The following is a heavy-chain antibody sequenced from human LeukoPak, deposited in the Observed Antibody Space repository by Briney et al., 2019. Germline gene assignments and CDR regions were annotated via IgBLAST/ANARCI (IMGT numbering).Heavy chain of an antibody. CDR1: GFTLSHFW. J-gene: IGHJ4*02. Sequence: GGSLRLSCAVSGFTLSHFWMTWVRQAPGKGLEWVANIGEDGSEKYYVDSVKGRFTISRDNAKNSLYLQMNSLRVEDTAVYYCARQGYCSGGSCYLHYWGQGTLVTVSS. V-gene: IGHV3-7*04. CDR3: ARQGYCSGGSCYLHY. CDR2: IGEDGSEK. D-gene: IGHD2-15*01.